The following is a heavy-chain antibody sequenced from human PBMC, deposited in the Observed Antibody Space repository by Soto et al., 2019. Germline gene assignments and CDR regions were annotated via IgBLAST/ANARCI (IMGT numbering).Heavy chain of an antibody. V-gene: IGHV1-24*01. D-gene: IGHD3-22*01. J-gene: IGHJ6*02. CDR2: FDPEDGET. CDR3: ASAYYYDSSGYSDYYYYGMDV. CDR1: GYTLTELS. Sequence: GASVKVSCKVSGYTLTELSMHWVRQAPGKGLEWMGGFDPEDGETIYAQKFQGRVTITADASTGTAYMELSSLRSEDTAVYYCASAYYYDSSGYSDYYYYGMDVWGQGTTVTVSS.